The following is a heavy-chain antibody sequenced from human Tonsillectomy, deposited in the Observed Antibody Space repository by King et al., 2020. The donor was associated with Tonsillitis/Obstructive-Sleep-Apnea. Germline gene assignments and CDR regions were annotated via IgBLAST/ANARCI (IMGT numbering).Heavy chain of an antibody. CDR2: IFSNDEK. D-gene: IGHD2-8*01. CDR1: GFSLSNPRMG. J-gene: IGHJ6*03. CDR3: ARTSLQYVSTYFYCMDV. Sequence: TLKESGPVLVKPTETLTLTCSVSGFSLSNPRMGVGWIRQPPGKALEWLAHIFSNDEKSYITSLKTRLTISKDSSKSQVILTMTNMDPVDTATYFCARTSLQYVSTYFYCMDVWGNGTTVTVAS. V-gene: IGHV2-26*01.